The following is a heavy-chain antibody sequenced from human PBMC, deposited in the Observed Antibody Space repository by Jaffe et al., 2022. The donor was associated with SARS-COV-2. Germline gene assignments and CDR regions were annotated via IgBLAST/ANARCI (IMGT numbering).Heavy chain of an antibody. CDR3: AKVGYCGGDCYSSYFDY. V-gene: IGHV3-23*01. Sequence: EVQLLESGGGLVQPGGSLRLSCAASGFTFSSYAMSWVRQAPGKGLEWVSAISGSGGSTYYADSVKGRFTISRDNSKNTLYLQMNSLRAEDTAVYYCAKVGYCGGDCYSSYFDYWGQGTLVTVSS. D-gene: IGHD2-21*02. CDR2: ISGSGGST. J-gene: IGHJ4*02. CDR1: GFTFSSYA.